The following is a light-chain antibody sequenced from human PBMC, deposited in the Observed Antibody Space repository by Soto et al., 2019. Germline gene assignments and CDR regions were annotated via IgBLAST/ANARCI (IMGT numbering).Light chain of an antibody. CDR3: QQRARWPS. V-gene: IGKV3-11*01. CDR1: QSVDKY. J-gene: IGKJ2*01. Sequence: DIVLTQSPVTVSLSPGERATLSCRASQSVDKYLAWHQQKPGQAPRLLIYEASNRAADIPARFSGSGSGTDFTLTISSLEPEDFAVYYCQQRARWPSFGQGTKLEIK. CDR2: EAS.